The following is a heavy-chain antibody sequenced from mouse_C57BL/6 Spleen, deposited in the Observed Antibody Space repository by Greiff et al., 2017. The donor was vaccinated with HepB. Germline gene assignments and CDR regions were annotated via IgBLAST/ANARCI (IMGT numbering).Heavy chain of an antibody. Sequence: EVKLMESGGDLVKPGGSLKLSCAASGFTFSSYGMSWVRQTPDKRLEWVATISSGGSYTYYPDSVKGRFTISRDNAKNTLYLQMSSLKSEDTAMYYCARHGEGFDYWGQGTTLTVSS. J-gene: IGHJ2*01. CDR3: ARHGEGFDY. CDR1: GFTFSSYG. CDR2: ISSGGSYT. V-gene: IGHV5-6*01.